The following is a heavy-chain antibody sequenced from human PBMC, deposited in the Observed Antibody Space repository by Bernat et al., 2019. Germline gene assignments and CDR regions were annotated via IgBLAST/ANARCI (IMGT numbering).Heavy chain of an antibody. V-gene: IGHV3-11*05. CDR1: GFTFSDYY. J-gene: IGHJ5*02. CDR2: ISSSSYT. CDR3: TRGIGYSSDWYGWLDP. D-gene: IGHD6-13*01. Sequence: QVQLVESGGGLVKPGGSLRLSCAASGFTFSDYYMSWIRQAPGKGLDWVSYISSSSYTNYADSVKGRFTISRDNSRNTLFLQMDSLRVEDTAVYYCTRGIGYSSDWYGWLDPWGQGTLVTVSS.